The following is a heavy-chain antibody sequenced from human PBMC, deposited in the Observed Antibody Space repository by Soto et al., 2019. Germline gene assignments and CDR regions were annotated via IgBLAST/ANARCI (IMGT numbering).Heavy chain of an antibody. CDR2: ISGSGGST. V-gene: IGHV3-23*01. D-gene: IGHD3-3*01. CDR1: GFTFSSYA. Sequence: EVQLLESGGGLVQPGGSLRLSCAASGFTFSSYAMSWVRQAPGKGLEWVSAISGSGGSTYYADSVKGRFTISRDNSKNTLYLQMNILRAEDTAVYYCAKGTLRFLEWLLSHYWGQGTLVTVSS. CDR3: AKGTLRFLEWLLSHY. J-gene: IGHJ4*02.